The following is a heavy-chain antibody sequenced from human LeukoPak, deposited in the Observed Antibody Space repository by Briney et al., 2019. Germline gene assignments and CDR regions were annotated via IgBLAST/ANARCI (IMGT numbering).Heavy chain of an antibody. Sequence: GGSLRLSCAASGFGFTGFWMSWVRQAPGKGPEWVANINQESTETYYVDSVRGRFTISRDNAKNSLSLQMNSLRVEDTAVYYCAREVVRSFGYWGQGNLVTVSS. V-gene: IGHV3-7*01. CDR2: INQESTET. CDR3: AREVVRSFGY. J-gene: IGHJ4*02. CDR1: GFGFTGFW. D-gene: IGHD2-15*01.